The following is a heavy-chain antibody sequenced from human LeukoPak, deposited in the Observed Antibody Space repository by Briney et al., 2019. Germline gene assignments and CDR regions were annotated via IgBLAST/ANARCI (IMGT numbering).Heavy chain of an antibody. J-gene: IGHJ4*02. CDR3: ARDGGHIVGATFDY. CDR2: IIPIFGTA. D-gene: IGHD1-26*01. CDR1: GGTFSSYA. V-gene: IGHV1-69*06. Sequence: SVKVSRKASGGTFSSYAISWVRQAPGQGLEWMGGIIPIFGTANYAQKFQGRVTITADKSTSTAYMELSSLRSEDTAVYYCARDGGHIVGATFDYWGQGTLVTVSS.